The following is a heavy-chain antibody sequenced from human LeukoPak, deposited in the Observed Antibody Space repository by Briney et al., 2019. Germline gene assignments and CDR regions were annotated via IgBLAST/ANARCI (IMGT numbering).Heavy chain of an antibody. CDR1: GFTFSNYA. Sequence: GGSLRLSCVGSGFTFSNYAISWVRQAPGEGLEWVSAISGSGTSTYYADFVKGRFTISRDNSKSTVYLQMTSLRAEDTAIYYCAKEKSGYYGSGSYWFDSWGQGTLVTVSS. J-gene: IGHJ5*01. CDR2: ISGSGTST. V-gene: IGHV3-23*01. D-gene: IGHD3-10*01. CDR3: AKEKSGYYGSGSYWFDS.